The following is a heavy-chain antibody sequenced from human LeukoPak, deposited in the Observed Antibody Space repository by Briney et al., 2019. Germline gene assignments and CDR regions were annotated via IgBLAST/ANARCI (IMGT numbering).Heavy chain of an antibody. CDR1: GFTFSSYS. CDR3: AREARGILDY. Sequence: GGPLRLSCAASGFTFSSYSMNWVRQAPGKGLEWVSSISSSSSYIYYADSVKGRFTISRDNAKNSLYLQMNSLRAEDTAVYYCAREARGILDYWGQGTLVTVSS. V-gene: IGHV3-21*01. J-gene: IGHJ4*02. CDR2: ISSSSSYI. D-gene: IGHD3-16*01.